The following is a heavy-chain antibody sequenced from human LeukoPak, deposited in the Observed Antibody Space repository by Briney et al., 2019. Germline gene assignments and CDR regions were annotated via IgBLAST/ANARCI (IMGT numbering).Heavy chain of an antibody. CDR2: INDDGVQK. V-gene: IGHV3-7*05. Sequence: GGSLRLSCAASGFTFKKTWMTWVRQAPGKGLEWVAKINDDGVQKYYLESVRERFTISRDNESNSLYLQMNHLRVEDTAFDFCAKDRAYGALDLWGQGTMVTVSS. J-gene: IGHJ3*01. CDR3: AKDRAYGALDL. CDR1: GFTFKKTW. D-gene: IGHD3-10*01.